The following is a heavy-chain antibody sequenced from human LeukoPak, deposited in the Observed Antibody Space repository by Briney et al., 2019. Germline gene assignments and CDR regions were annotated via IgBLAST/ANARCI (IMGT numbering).Heavy chain of an antibody. D-gene: IGHD3-22*01. V-gene: IGHV1-18*01. CDR2: ISVNNGGT. Sequence: ASVKVSCKASGYTFTTYSLAWVRQAPGQSLEWMGWISVNNGGTNYAQKLQGRVTMTTDTSTSTAYMELRSLRSDDPAVYYCARETTPRYDSSGYRPPLFDYWGQGTLVTVSS. J-gene: IGHJ4*02. CDR1: GYTFTTYS. CDR3: ARETTPRYDSSGYRPPLFDY.